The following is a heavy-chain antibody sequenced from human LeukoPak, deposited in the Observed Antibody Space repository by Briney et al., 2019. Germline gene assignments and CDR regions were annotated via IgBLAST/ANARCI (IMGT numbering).Heavy chain of an antibody. Sequence: SSEALSLTCTVSGGSISSGDYYWSWIRQPPGKGLEWIGYIYYSGSTYYNPSLKSRVTISVDTSKNQFSLKLSSVTAADTAVYYCASQQQLVLGYWGQGTLVTVSS. CDR1: GGSISSGDYY. CDR2: IYYSGST. CDR3: ASQQQLVLGY. D-gene: IGHD6-13*01. J-gene: IGHJ4*02. V-gene: IGHV4-30-4*01.